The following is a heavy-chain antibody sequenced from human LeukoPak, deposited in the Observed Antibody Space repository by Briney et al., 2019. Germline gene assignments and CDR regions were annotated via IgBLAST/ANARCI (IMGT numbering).Heavy chain of an antibody. J-gene: IGHJ4*02. V-gene: IGHV1-2*02. D-gene: IGHD3-10*01. CDR2: INPNSGGT. CDR3: AREPHYYGSGSYYNAVDY. CDR1: SYTFYY. Sequence: GASVKVSCKASSYTFYYMHWVRQAPGQGLEWMGWINPNSGGTNYAQKFQGRVTMTRDTSISTAYMELSRLRSDDTAVYYCAREPHYYGSGSYYNAVDYWGQGTLVTVSS.